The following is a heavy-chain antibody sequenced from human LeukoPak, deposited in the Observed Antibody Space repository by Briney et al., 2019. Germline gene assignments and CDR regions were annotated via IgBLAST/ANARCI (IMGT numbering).Heavy chain of an antibody. V-gene: IGHV3-21*04. CDR3: AKDRSQLVRQYYFDY. CDR2: IGSSSSYI. D-gene: IGHD6-13*01. J-gene: IGHJ4*02. Sequence: PGGSLRLSCAASGFTFSSYSMNWVRQAPGKGLEWVSSIGSSSSYIYYADSVKGRFTISRDNSKNTLYLQMNSLRAEDTAVYYCAKDRSQLVRQYYFDYWGQGTLVTVSS. CDR1: GFTFSSYS.